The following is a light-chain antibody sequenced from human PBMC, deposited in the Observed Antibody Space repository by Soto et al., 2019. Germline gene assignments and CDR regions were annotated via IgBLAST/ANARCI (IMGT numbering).Light chain of an antibody. CDR2: EVS. CDR1: SSDIGDYNY. J-gene: IGLJ3*02. V-gene: IGLV2-14*01. CDR3: SSFTSSSTLV. Sequence: QSALTQPASVSVSPGQSIAISCTGTSSDIGDYNYVSWYQQHPGKAPKLMIYEVSNRPSGVSYRFSGSKSGNTASLTISGLHADDEADYYCSSFTSSSTLVFGGGTKLTVL.